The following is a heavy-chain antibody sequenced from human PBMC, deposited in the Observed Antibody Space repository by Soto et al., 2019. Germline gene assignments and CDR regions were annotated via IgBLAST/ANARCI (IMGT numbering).Heavy chain of an antibody. D-gene: IGHD1-1*01. J-gene: IGHJ6*02. CDR2: INGGNGHT. Sequence: QVQVVQSGAEVKKPGASVKVTCKASGYTFSTYALHWVRQAPGQGLEWMGWINGGNGHTRYSQKFKDRVTISRDTPASTAYMKLSGLRSEDTAVYYCARGKGMEENYYYYGMDVWGQGTTVTVSS. CDR3: ARGKGMEENYYYYGMDV. CDR1: GYTFSTYA. V-gene: IGHV1-3*01.